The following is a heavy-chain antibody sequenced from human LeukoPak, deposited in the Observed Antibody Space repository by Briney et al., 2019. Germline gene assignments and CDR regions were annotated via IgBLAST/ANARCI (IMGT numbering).Heavy chain of an antibody. CDR3: ARLDLLSFGELPVRPFN. CDR1: GGSISSSSYY. J-gene: IGHJ4*02. Sequence: PSETLSLTGTVSGGSISSSSYYWGWIRQPPGKGLEWIGSIYYSGSTYYNPSLKSRVTISVDTSKNQFSLKLSSVTAADTAVYYCARLDLLSFGELPVRPFNWGQGTLVTVSS. CDR2: IYYSGST. V-gene: IGHV4-39*07. D-gene: IGHD3-10*01.